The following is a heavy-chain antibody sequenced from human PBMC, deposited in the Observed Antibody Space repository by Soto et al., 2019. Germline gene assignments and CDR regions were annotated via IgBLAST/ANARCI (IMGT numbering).Heavy chain of an antibody. V-gene: IGHV4-30-2*01. CDR2: IYHSGST. CDR1: GGSISSGGYS. J-gene: IGHJ5*02. D-gene: IGHD3-22*01. Sequence: SETLSHTCAFSGGSISSGGYSLSWIRQPPGKGLEWIGYIYHSGSTYYNPSLKSRVTISVDRSKNQFSLKLSSVTAADTAVYYCARINFDYYDSSGYSRWFDPWGQGTLVTVSS. CDR3: ARINFDYYDSSGYSRWFDP.